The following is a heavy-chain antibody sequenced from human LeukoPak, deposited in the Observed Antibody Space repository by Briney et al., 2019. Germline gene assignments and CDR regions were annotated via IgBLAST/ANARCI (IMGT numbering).Heavy chain of an antibody. CDR2: IYSGGNT. D-gene: IGHD1-26*01. Sequence: GGSLRLSCAVSGFTVSSNQISWVRQAPGKGLEWVSIIYSGGNTFYADSVKGRFTISRDTSKNTLDLQMNSLRGEDTAVYYCARGASGSYSNIDYWGQGTLVTVSS. CDR3: ARGASGSYSNIDY. V-gene: IGHV3-53*01. CDR1: GFTVSSNQ. J-gene: IGHJ4*02.